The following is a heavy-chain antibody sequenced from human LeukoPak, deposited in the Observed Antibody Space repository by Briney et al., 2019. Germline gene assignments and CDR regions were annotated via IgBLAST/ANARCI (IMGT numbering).Heavy chain of an antibody. D-gene: IGHD2-2*01. CDR3: AANSVVPEAPYWFDS. V-gene: IGHV1-69*13. J-gene: IGHJ5*01. CDR2: FIPRFPSP. Sequence: EASVKVSCKTSGDIVSSYTVSWVRQAPGQGPEWMGAFIPRFPSPSYAQNFEGRVTIVADESTNTAYLELRSLRSEDTAVYYCAANSVVPEAPYWFDSWGQGTLVTVCS. CDR1: GDIVSSYT.